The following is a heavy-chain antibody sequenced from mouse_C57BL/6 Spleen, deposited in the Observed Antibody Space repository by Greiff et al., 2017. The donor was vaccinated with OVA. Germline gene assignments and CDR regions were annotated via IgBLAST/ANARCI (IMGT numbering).Heavy chain of an antibody. Sequence: VQLQQPGAELVMPGASVKLSCKASGYTFTSYWMHWVKQRPGQGLEWIGEIDPSDSYTNYNQKFKGKSTLTVDKSSSTAYMQLSSLTSEDSAVYYCARGNYGNSLYAMDYWGQGTSVTVSP. V-gene: IGHV1-69*01. CDR3: ARGNYGNSLYAMDY. J-gene: IGHJ4*01. CDR1: GYTFTSYW. D-gene: IGHD2-1*01. CDR2: IDPSDSYT.